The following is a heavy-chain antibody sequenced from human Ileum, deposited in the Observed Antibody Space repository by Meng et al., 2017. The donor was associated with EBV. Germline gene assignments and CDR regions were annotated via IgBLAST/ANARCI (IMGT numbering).Heavy chain of an antibody. CDR3: ARVGQWLLIDY. Sequence: LQVWEPCVETPAGTPSLTCASCGDSTRSSNWWSWVRQPPGKGLEWIGEIYHGGSTNYNPSLKSRVTMSVDKSKNQFSLNLCSVTAADTAVYYCARVGQWLLIDYGGQGTLVTVSS. CDR2: IYHGGST. CDR1: GDSTRSSNW. D-gene: IGHD6-19*01. J-gene: IGHJ4*02. V-gene: IGHV4-4*02.